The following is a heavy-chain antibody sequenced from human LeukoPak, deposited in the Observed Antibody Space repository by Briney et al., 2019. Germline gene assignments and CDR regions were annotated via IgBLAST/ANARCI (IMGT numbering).Heavy chain of an antibody. V-gene: IGHV4-61*02. Sequence: PSETLSLTCTVSGGSISSGSYYWRWIRQPAGKGLEWIGRIYTSGSTNYNPSLKSRVTISVDTSKNQFSLKLSSVTAADTAVYYCARVPYSSSWTFDYWGQGTLVTVSS. CDR1: GGSISSGSYY. J-gene: IGHJ4*02. CDR2: IYTSGST. CDR3: ARVPYSSSWTFDY. D-gene: IGHD6-13*01.